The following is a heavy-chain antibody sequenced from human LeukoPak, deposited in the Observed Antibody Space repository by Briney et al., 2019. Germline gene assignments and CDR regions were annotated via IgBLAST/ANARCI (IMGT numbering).Heavy chain of an antibody. J-gene: IGHJ4*02. CDR3: ATSYDTIGFTDY. D-gene: IGHD3-22*01. Sequence: PGRSLRLSCAASGFTFSSYVMHWVRQAPGKGLEWVAVLSYDGSNKYYADSVKGRFTISRDNSKNTLYLQMNSLRVEDTAVYYCATSYDTIGFTDYWGQGTLVTVSS. CDR2: LSYDGSNK. CDR1: GFTFSSYV. V-gene: IGHV3-30-3*01.